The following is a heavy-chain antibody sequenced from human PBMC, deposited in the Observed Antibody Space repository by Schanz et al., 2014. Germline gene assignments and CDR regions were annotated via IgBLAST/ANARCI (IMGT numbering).Heavy chain of an antibody. Sequence: QVQLVQSGAEVKKPGASVKVSCKASGYTFTNYGITWVRQAPGQGLEWMGWISPYNGKTNYAQKVQGRVTMTTDASTSTAYMELRSMRSDDTAIYYCARDGHSSNWRSYFFYGLDVWGQGTTVTVSS. D-gene: IGHD6-13*01. CDR2: ISPYNGKT. V-gene: IGHV1-18*04. CDR1: GYTFTNYG. CDR3: ARDGHSSNWRSYFFYGLDV. J-gene: IGHJ6*02.